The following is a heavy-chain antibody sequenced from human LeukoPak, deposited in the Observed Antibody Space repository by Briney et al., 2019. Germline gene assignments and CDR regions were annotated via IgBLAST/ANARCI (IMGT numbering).Heavy chain of an antibody. D-gene: IGHD6-6*01. CDR3: ARVPTARRPYYYYYYMDV. Sequence: PGGSLRLSCAASGFTVSSNYMSWVRQAPGKGLEWVSVIYSGGSTYYADSVKGRFTISRDNSKNTLYLQMNSLRAEDTAVYYCARVPTARRPYYYYYYMDVWGKGTTVTVSS. J-gene: IGHJ6*03. CDR2: IYSGGST. V-gene: IGHV3-53*01. CDR1: GFTVSSNY.